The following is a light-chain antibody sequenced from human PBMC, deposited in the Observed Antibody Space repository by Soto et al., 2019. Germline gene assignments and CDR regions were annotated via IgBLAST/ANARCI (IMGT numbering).Light chain of an antibody. Sequence: QSALTQPASVSGSPGQSITISCTGTSSDVGGYNYVSWYQQHPGKAPKLMIYDVSTRPSGVSNRFSGSKSGNTASLTISGLQAEDEADYSGSSYTSSSTPLYVFGTGTKVTVL. CDR1: SSDVGGYNY. J-gene: IGLJ1*01. CDR2: DVS. CDR3: SSYTSSSTPLYV. V-gene: IGLV2-14*01.